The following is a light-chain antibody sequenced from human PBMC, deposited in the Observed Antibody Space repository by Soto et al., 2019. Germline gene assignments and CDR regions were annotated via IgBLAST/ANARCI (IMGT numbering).Light chain of an antibody. CDR3: TSYTGSSTSYV. V-gene: IGLV2-14*01. Sequence: QSVLTQPASVSGSPGQSITISCSGTSSDVGSYNHVAWYQQFPGKTPKLIIYEVTYRPSGVSHRFSASKSGNTASPTISGLQAEDEADYYCTSYTGSSTSYVFGTGTKVTVL. CDR1: SSDVGSYNH. J-gene: IGLJ1*01. CDR2: EVT.